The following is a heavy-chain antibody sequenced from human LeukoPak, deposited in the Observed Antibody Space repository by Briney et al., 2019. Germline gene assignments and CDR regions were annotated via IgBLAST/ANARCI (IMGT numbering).Heavy chain of an antibody. Sequence: GGYLRLSCAASGFTFSSFAMSWVRQTPGQGLEWVSAISGSGGSTYYADSVKGRFTISRDNSKNTLYLQMNSLRAEDTAVYYCAKDRKSSSSFDYWGQGTLVTVSS. CDR1: GFTFSSFA. J-gene: IGHJ4*02. CDR2: ISGSGGST. D-gene: IGHD6-6*01. CDR3: AKDRKSSSSFDY. V-gene: IGHV3-23*01.